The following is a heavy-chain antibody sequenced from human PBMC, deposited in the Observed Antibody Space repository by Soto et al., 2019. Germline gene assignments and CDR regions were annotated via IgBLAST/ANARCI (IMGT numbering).Heavy chain of an antibody. CDR3: ASIPMVRGPSDY. V-gene: IGHV3-74*02. CDR2: INGDGTTT. Sequence: EVRLVESGGSLVQPGGSLRLSCAASGFTFSTYWMHWVRQAPGKGLVWVSRINGDGTTTQYADSVKGRFTISRDNAKNTLCLQMNTLRGDDTAMYYCASIPMVRGPSDYWGQGTLVTVSS. D-gene: IGHD3-10*01. CDR1: GFTFSTYW. J-gene: IGHJ4*02.